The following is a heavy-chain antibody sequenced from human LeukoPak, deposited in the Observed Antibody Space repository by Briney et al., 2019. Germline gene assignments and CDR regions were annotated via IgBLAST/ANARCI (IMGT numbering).Heavy chain of an antibody. J-gene: IGHJ2*01. Sequence: GWSLRLTCAGSGFTFDEHGMSWVRQAPGKGLKRVSGTNWNGGSTGYGDSVKGRFTISRDNAKKSLFLQMNSLRAEDTALYYCAGGDRNGWYFDLWGRGTLVTVSS. V-gene: IGHV3-20*04. CDR1: GFTFDEHG. CDR3: AGGDRNGWYFDL. D-gene: IGHD2-15*01. CDR2: TNWNGGST.